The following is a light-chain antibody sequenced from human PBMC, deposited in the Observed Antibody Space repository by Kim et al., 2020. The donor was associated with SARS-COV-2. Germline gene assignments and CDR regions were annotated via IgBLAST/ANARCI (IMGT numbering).Light chain of an antibody. CDR3: QSYDSSNPLV. J-gene: IGLJ3*02. V-gene: IGLV6-57*01. CDR1: SGSIASNY. CDR2: EDN. Sequence: KTVTISCNRSSGSIASNYVQWYQQRPGSSPTTVIYEDNQRPSGVPDRFSGSIDSSSNSASLTISGLKTEDEADYYCQSYDSSNPLVFGGGTQLTVL.